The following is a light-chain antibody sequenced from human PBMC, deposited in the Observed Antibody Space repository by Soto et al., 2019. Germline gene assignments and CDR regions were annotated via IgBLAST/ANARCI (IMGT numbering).Light chain of an antibody. CDR1: QDISNY. CDR2: DTS. CDR3: QQYANLPWP. Sequence: DIQMTQSPSSLSASIGDRVTITCQASQDISNYLNWYQQKPGKAPKLLIYDTSNLETGVPSRFSGGGSGTSYVITISGLQPEDIATYYCQQYANLPWPFGRGTKVEVK. V-gene: IGKV1-33*01. J-gene: IGKJ1*01.